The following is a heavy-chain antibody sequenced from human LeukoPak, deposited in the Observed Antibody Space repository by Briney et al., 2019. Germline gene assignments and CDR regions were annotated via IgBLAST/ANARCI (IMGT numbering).Heavy chain of an antibody. CDR3: ARGGPGYNWNIDY. Sequence: PGGSLRLSCAASGFTFSSYSMNWVRQAPGKGLEWVSCISSSSTYKYYADSVEGRLTISRDNAKNSLYLEMNSLRAEDTAVYYCARGGPGYNWNIDYWGQGTLVTVSS. J-gene: IGHJ4*02. D-gene: IGHD1-1*01. CDR1: GFTFSSYS. CDR2: ISSSSTYK. V-gene: IGHV3-21*01.